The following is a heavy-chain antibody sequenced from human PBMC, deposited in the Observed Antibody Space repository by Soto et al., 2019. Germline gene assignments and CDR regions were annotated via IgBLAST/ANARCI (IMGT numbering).Heavy chain of an antibody. CDR3: ARGTVYVPFLFPCLDV. D-gene: IGHD3-10*02. V-gene: IGHV4-34*01. CDR1: GESLSAYY. CDR2: INQSGST. Sequence: QVHLQQWGAGLLRPSETLSLTCAVYGESLSAYYWTWIRQPPGKGLEWIGEINQSGSTNYNPSLKSRVTMSADTPKKHFSLKVTSVTAADTAVYYCARGTVYVPFLFPCLDVWGQGTTVTVSS. J-gene: IGHJ6*02.